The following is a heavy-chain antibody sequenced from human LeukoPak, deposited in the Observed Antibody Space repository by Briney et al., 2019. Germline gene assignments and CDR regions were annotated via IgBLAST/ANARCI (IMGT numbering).Heavy chain of an antibody. D-gene: IGHD1-7*01. CDR1: GFTVSSNY. Sequence: GGSLRLSCAASGFTVSSNYMSWVRQAPGRGLEWVSVIYSGGSTYYADSVKGRFTISRDNSKNTLYLQMNSLRAEDTAVYYCARELVNWFDPWGQGTLVTVSS. CDR2: IYSGGST. CDR3: ARELVNWFDP. J-gene: IGHJ5*02. V-gene: IGHV3-66*02.